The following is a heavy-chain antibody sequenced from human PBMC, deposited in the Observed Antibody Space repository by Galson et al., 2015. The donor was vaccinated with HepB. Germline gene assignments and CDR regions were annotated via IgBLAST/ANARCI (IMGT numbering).Heavy chain of an antibody. CDR1: GFTVSTYY. J-gene: IGHJ4*02. Sequence: SLRLSCAASGFTVSTYYMSWVRQAPGKGLEWVSVIYSGGSTYHADSVKGRFTISRDNSKNTLYLQIYSLRAEDTAVYYCARGPSNSYIIWGQGTLVTVSS. D-gene: IGHD6-13*01. V-gene: IGHV3-66*01. CDR3: ARGPSNSYII. CDR2: IYSGGST.